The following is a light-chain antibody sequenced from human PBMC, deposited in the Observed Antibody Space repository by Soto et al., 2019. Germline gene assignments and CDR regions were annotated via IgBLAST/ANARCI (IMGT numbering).Light chain of an antibody. V-gene: IGKV3-20*01. CDR1: QSVSNSY. Sequence: EIVLTQSPGTLSLSPGEGATLSCRASQSVSNSYLAWYQQKPGQAPRLLIYGASSRATGIPDRFSGSGSGTDFTLTISRLEPEDFAVYYCQQYASSTGTFGQGTKVGIK. J-gene: IGKJ1*01. CDR3: QQYASSTGT. CDR2: GAS.